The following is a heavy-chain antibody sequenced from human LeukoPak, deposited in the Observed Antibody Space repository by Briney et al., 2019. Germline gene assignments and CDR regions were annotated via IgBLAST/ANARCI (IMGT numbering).Heavy chain of an antibody. J-gene: IGHJ5*01. D-gene: IGHD4-11*01. V-gene: IGHV3-74*03. Sequence: PGGSLRLSCAASGFTFNTYWTHWVRQVPGKGLVWVSRINGDGSSTAYADSVKGRFTISRDNAKNTVYLQMNSLRVEDTAVYFCAREKGSSNYDSWGQGTLVTVSS. CDR3: AREKGSSNYDS. CDR1: GFTFNTYW. CDR2: INGDGSST.